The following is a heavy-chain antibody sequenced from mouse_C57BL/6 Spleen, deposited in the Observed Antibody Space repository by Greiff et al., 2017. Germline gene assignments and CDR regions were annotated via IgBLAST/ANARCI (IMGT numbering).Heavy chain of an antibody. D-gene: IGHD1-1*01. CDR1: GFNIQDYY. Sequence: EVQLQQSGAELVRPGASVKLSCTASGFNIQDYYMHWVKQRPEQGLAWIGRIDPEDGATEYAPKLQGKATMTADPSSNTAYLQLSSQTSEDTAVYYCTTSLYYGSSPGYFDVWGTGTTVTVSS. CDR3: TTSLYYGSSPGYFDV. J-gene: IGHJ1*03. V-gene: IGHV14-1*01. CDR2: IDPEDGAT.